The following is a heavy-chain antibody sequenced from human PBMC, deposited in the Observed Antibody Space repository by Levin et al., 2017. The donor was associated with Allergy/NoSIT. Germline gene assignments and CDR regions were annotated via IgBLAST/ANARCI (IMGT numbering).Heavy chain of an antibody. D-gene: IGHD6-13*01. J-gene: IGHJ4*02. V-gene: IGHV3-11*03. Sequence: SCAASGFTFSDYYMSWIRQAPGKGLEWVSYISSSSSYTNYADSVKGRFTISRDNAKNSLYLQMNSLRAEDTAVYYCARHQIAAAGTGGFDYWGQGTLVTVSS. CDR3: ARHQIAAAGTGGFDY. CDR2: ISSSSSYT. CDR1: GFTFSDYY.